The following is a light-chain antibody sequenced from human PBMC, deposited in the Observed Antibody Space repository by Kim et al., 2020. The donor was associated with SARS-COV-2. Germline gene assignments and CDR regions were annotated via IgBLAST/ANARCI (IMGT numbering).Light chain of an antibody. J-gene: IGKJ2*01. CDR1: QSVSSN. V-gene: IGKV3-15*01. CDR2: GAS. CDR3: QQYNNWPYT. Sequence: SVSPGERATLSCRASQSVSSNLAWYQQKPGQAPRLLIYGASTRATGIPVRFSGSGSGTELTLTISSLQSEDFAVYYCQQYNNWPYTFGQGTKLEIK.